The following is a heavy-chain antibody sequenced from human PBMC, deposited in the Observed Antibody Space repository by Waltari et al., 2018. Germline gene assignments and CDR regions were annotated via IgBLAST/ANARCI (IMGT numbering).Heavy chain of an antibody. CDR1: GYSISSGYY. CDR2: IYHSGST. Sequence: QVQLQESGPGLVKPSETLSLTCAVSGYSISSGYYWGWIRQPPGKGLEWIGSIYHSGSTYYTPPLKSRVTISVDTSKNQFSLKLSSVTAADTAVYYCARVGGIIVATPGGFDYWGQGTLVTVSS. D-gene: IGHD5-12*01. V-gene: IGHV4-38-2*01. J-gene: IGHJ4*02. CDR3: ARVGGIIVATPGGFDY.